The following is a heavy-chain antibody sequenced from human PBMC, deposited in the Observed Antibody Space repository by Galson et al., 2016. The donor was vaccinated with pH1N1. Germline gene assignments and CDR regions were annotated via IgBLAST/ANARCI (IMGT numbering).Heavy chain of an antibody. CDR3: AKDSLANRAQLWGIFFD. CDR1: GFTFSSYG. Sequence: SLRLSCAASGFTFSSYGMSWVRQAPGKGLEWVSAISGSGLSTYYADSVKGRFTISRDNSRNTLSLQTNSLRAEDTAVYYCAKDSLANRAQLWGIFFDWGRGNMVTVSS. J-gene: IGHJ4*02. D-gene: IGHD5-18*01. V-gene: IGHV3-23*01. CDR2: ISGSGLST.